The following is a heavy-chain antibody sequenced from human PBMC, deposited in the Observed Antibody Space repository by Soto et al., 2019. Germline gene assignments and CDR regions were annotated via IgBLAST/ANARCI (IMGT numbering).Heavy chain of an antibody. Sequence: QVQLVQSGAEVKKPGSSVKVSCKASGGTFSSYAISWVRQAPGQGLEWMGGIIPIFGTANYAQKFQGRVTITADESTSTAYMELSSLRSEDTAVYYCARDQRGIVVVPPANDAFDIWGQGTMVTVSS. CDR3: ARDQRGIVVVPPANDAFDI. V-gene: IGHV1-69*01. CDR1: GGTFSSYA. CDR2: IIPIFGTA. J-gene: IGHJ3*02. D-gene: IGHD2-2*01.